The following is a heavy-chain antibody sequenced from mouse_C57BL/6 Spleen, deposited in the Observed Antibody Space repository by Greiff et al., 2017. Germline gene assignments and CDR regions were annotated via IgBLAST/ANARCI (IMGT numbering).Heavy chain of an antibody. CDR2: IYPGDGDT. D-gene: IGHD1-1*01. CDR3: ARWDITTVVGGAMDY. V-gene: IGHV1-82*01. J-gene: IGHJ4*01. Sequence: QVQLQQSGPELVKPGASVKISCKASGYAFSSSWMNWVKQRPGKGLEWIGRIYPGDGDTNYNGKFKGKATLTADKSSSTAYMQLISLTSAESAVYFCARWDITTVVGGAMDYWGQGTSVTVSS. CDR1: GYAFSSSW.